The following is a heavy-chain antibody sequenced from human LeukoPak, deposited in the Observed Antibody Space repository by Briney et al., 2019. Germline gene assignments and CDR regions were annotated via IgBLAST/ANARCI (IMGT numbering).Heavy chain of an antibody. CDR3: ARVRFYDTTGYSTSYYLDY. D-gene: IGHD3-22*01. Sequence: PSETLSLTCAVSGGPIIASYWSWMRQPPGKGLEWIGYTHYSGTGNYNPSLKSRVTISIDTSKNRFSLRLTSVTAADTAVYYCARVRFYDTTGYSTSYYLDYWGQGALVTVSS. J-gene: IGHJ4*02. V-gene: IGHV4-59*01. CDR1: GGPIIASY. CDR2: THYSGTG.